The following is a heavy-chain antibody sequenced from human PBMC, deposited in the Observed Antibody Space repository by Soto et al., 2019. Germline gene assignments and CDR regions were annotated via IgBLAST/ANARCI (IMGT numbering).Heavy chain of an antibody. D-gene: IGHD6-13*01. Sequence: GGSLRLACAASGFTFNAAWMSWVRQAPGKGRGWVGRIKSEADGGTTDFAAPVKCRFTISRDDSKNTVYLQMNSLKIEDTAVYDCSAGLAAPGSNDWDQGT. J-gene: IGHJ4*02. CDR1: GFTFNAAW. V-gene: IGHV3-15*01. CDR2: IKSEADGGTT. CDR3: SAGLAAPGSND.